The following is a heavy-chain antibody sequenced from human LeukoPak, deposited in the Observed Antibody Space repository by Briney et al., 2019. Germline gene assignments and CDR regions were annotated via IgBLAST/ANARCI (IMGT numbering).Heavy chain of an antibody. CDR1: GYSISSGYY. D-gene: IGHD5-12*01. CDR3: ARVDWLRDYYYYMDV. V-gene: IGHV4-38-2*02. J-gene: IGHJ6*03. CDR2: IYHSGST. Sequence: SETLSLTCSVSGYSISSGYYWGWIRQPPGKGLEWIGIIYHSGSTYYNPSLKSRVTLSVDTSKNQFSLKVTSVTAADTAVYYCARVDWLRDYYYYMDVWGKGTTVTVSS.